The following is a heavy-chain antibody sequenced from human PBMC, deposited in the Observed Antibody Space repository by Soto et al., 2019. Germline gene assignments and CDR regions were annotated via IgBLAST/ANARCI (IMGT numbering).Heavy chain of an antibody. J-gene: IGHJ6*02. D-gene: IGHD3-3*01. CDR2: TYYRSKWYH. CDR1: GESVSTNSAT. Sequence: SQTLSLTCAISGESVSTNSATWDWIRQSPSRGLEWLGRTYYRSKWYHDYAVSVKSRITINPDTSKNQFSLQLNSVTPEDTAVYYCARDQYDFWSGYYLDYYGMDVWGQGTTVTVSS. CDR3: ARDQYDFWSGYYLDYYGMDV. V-gene: IGHV6-1*01.